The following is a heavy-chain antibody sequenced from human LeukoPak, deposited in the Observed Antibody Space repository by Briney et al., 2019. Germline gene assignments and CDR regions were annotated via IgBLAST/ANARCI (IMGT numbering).Heavy chain of an antibody. CDR3: ARGRQQGGDFDY. D-gene: IGHD6-13*01. CDR1: GGSFSGYY. Sequence: ASETLSLTCAVYGGSFSGYYWSWIRQPPGKGLEWIGEINHSGSTNYNPSLKSRVTISVDTSKNQFSLKLSSVTAADTAVYYCARGRQQGGDFDYWGQGTLVTVSS. V-gene: IGHV4-34*01. J-gene: IGHJ4*02. CDR2: INHSGST.